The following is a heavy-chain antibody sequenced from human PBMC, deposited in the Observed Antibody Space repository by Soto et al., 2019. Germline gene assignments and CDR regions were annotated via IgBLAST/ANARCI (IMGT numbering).Heavy chain of an antibody. V-gene: IGHV4-39*01. Sequence: SETLSLTCTVSGGSISTSSYYWGWIRQPPGKGLEWTGTIYYSGTTYYNPSLKSRVTISVDTSKNQFSLKLSSVTAADTAVYYCARHGGQWLRYYFDYWGQGPLVTVSS. CDR2: IYYSGTT. D-gene: IGHD6-19*01. CDR3: ARHGGQWLRYYFDY. J-gene: IGHJ4*02. CDR1: GGSISTSSYY.